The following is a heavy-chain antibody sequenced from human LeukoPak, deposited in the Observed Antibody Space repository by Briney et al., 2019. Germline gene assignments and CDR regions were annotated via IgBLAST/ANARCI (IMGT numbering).Heavy chain of an antibody. CDR3: ARGLGCSGGSCYPNWYYGMDV. CDR1: GGSFSGYY. Sequence: SETLSLTCAVYGGSFSGYYWSWIRHPPGKGLEWIVGINHSGSTNYHPSRKSRVTISVDTSKNQFSLKLSSVTAADTAVYYCARGLGCSGGSCYPNWYYGMDVWGQGTTVTVSS. V-gene: IGHV4-34*01. D-gene: IGHD2-15*01. J-gene: IGHJ6*02. CDR2: INHSGST.